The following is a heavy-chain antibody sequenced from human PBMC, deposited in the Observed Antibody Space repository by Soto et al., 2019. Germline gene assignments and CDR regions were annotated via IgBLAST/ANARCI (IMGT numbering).Heavy chain of an antibody. CDR1: VFTVISNY. J-gene: IGHJ6*02. D-gene: IGHD2-2*01. CDR2: IYSGGST. Sequence: PGWSLRLSCASSVFTVISNYMSWVRQAPGKGLEWVSVIYSGGSTYYADSVKGRFTISRDNSKNTLYLQMNSLRAEDTAVYYCARESSYYYYYGMDVWGQGTTVTVSS. CDR3: ARESSYYYYYGMDV. V-gene: IGHV3-53*01.